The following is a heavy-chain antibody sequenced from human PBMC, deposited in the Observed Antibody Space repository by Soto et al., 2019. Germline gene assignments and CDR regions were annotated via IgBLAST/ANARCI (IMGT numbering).Heavy chain of an antibody. CDR1: GGSISSSGYY. CDR2: IYYSGST. Sequence: SETLSLTCTVSGGSISSSGYYWAWIRQPPGKGLEWIGSIYYSGSTYYNPSLKSRVTISVGTSKNQFSLKLSSVTAADTAVYYCARHPVFYYESSGYYFDYWGQGTLVTVSS. J-gene: IGHJ4*02. D-gene: IGHD3-22*01. CDR3: ARHPVFYYESSGYYFDY. V-gene: IGHV4-39*01.